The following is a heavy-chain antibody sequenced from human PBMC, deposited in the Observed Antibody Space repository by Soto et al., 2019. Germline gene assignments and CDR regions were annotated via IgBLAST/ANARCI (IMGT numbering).Heavy chain of an antibody. CDR3: AKVAGWGLLRDLYDF. J-gene: IGHJ4*01. CDR2: ISGSGGST. D-gene: IGHD3-16*01. CDR1: AFTFSSYA. Sequence: GGDLRLPSGASAFTFSSYAMRWGRHAPEKRLQWVSAISGSGGSTYYADSVKGRFTISRDNSKNTLYLQMSSLRAEDTAVYYCAKVAGWGLLRDLYDFWGRRTLVIGSS. V-gene: IGHV3-23*01.